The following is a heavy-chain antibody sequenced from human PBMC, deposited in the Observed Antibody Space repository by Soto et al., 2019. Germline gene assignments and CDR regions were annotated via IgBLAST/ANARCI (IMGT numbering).Heavy chain of an antibody. V-gene: IGHV4-31*03. CDR3: ARCSGGSCYPPYWYFDL. CDR1: GGSISSGGYY. J-gene: IGHJ2*01. D-gene: IGHD2-15*01. Sequence: QVQLQESGPGLVKPSQTLSLTCTVSGGSISSGGYYWSWIRQHPGKGLEWIGYIYYSGSTYYNPSLKSRVTISVDTSKNQFPLKLSSVTAADTAVYYCARCSGGSCYPPYWYFDLWGRGTLVTLSS. CDR2: IYYSGST.